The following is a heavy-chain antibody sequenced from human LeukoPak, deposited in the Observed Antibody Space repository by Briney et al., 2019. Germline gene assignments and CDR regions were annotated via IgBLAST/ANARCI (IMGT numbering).Heavy chain of an antibody. CDR1: GFTFSSYG. CDR3: AKEAQPGLLWFGELLNNKDYYYMDV. V-gene: IGHV3-30*02. Sequence: GGSLRLSCAASGFTFSSYGMHWVRQAPGKGLEWVAFIRYDGSNKYYADSVKGRFTISRDNSKNTLYLQMNSLRAEDTAVYYCAKEAQPGLLWFGELLNNKDYYYMDVWGKGTTVTISS. J-gene: IGHJ6*03. CDR2: IRYDGSNK. D-gene: IGHD3-10*01.